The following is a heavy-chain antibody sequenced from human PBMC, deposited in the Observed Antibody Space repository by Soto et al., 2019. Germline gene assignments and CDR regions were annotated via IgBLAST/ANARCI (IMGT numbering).Heavy chain of an antibody. V-gene: IGHV3-21*01. J-gene: IGHJ6*02. Sequence: GGSLRLSCVGSGFTFSTYSINWVRQAPGKGLEWVSSISSRSDIYYADSAKGRFTISRDNAKNSVSLQMNSLRAEDTAVYYCAREYTAWPLAYGLDVWGQGTTVTVSS. CDR2: ISSRSDI. CDR1: GFTFSTYS. D-gene: IGHD2-2*02. CDR3: AREYTAWPLAYGLDV.